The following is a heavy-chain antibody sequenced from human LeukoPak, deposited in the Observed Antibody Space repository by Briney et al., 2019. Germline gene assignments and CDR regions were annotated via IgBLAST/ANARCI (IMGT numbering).Heavy chain of an antibody. CDR2: INAGNGNT. J-gene: IGHJ4*02. CDR3: ARGPCSSTSCPRVGLDY. D-gene: IGHD2-2*01. V-gene: IGHV1-3*03. Sequence: GASVKVSCKASGYTFTSYAMHWVRQAPGQRLEWMGWINAGNGNTKYSQEFQGRVTITRDTSASTAYMELSSLRSEDMAVYYCARGPCSSTSCPRVGLDYWGQGTLVTVSS. CDR1: GYTFTSYA.